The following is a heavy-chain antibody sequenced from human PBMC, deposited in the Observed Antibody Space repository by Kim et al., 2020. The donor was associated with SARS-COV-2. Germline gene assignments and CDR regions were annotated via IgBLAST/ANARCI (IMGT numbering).Heavy chain of an antibody. CDR3: ATLRQYSSSWYEYYYYGMDV. CDR1: GHTLTELS. CDR2: FDPEDGET. V-gene: IGHV1-24*01. Sequence: ASVKVSCKVSGHTLTELSMHWVRQAPGKGLEWMGGFDPEDGETIYAQKFQGRVTMTEDTSTATAYMELSSLRSEDTAVYYCATLRQYSSSWYEYYYYGMDVWGQGTTVTVSS. D-gene: IGHD6-13*01. J-gene: IGHJ6*02.